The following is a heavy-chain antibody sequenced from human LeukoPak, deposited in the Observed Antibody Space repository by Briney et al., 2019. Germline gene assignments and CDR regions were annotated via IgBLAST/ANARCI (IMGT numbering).Heavy chain of an antibody. V-gene: IGHV3-21*01. D-gene: IGHD3-22*01. CDR2: ISSSSSSYI. J-gene: IGHJ4*02. CDR3: ARDIVVVGFDY. CDR1: GFTFSSYS. Sequence: GGSLRLSRAASGFTFSSYSMNWVRQAPGKGLEWVSSISSSSSSYIYYADSVKGRFTISRDNAKNSLYLQMNSLRAEDTAVYYCARDIVVVGFDYWGQGTLVTVSS.